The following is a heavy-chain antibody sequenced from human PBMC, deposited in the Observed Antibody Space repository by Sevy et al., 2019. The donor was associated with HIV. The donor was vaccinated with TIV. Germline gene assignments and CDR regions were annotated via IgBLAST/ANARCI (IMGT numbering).Heavy chain of an antibody. J-gene: IGHJ4*02. Sequence: ASVKVSCKASGYTFDNFAINWVRQAPGQGPEWMGWISAYNGATNHAQIVQGRLTMTTDTSTSTAYMELRSLTSDDTAVYYCARGTDMVRGIRVFGYFDYWGQGTLVTVSS. CDR1: GYTFDNFA. CDR3: ARGTDMVRGIRVFGYFDY. D-gene: IGHD3-10*01. CDR2: ISAYNGAT. V-gene: IGHV1-18*04.